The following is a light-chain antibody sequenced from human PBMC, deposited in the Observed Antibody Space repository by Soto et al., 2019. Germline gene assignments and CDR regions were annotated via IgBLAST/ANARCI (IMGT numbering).Light chain of an antibody. CDR1: SSNIGAGYD. V-gene: IGLV1-40*01. CDR3: QSFDSGLSGSEV. J-gene: IGLJ2*01. CDR2: GNS. Sequence: QAVVTQPPSVSGAPGQRVTISCNGSSSNIGAGYDVHWYQQLPGTAPKLLIYGNSNRPSGVPDRFSGSKSGTSASLAITGLQAEDEADYYCQSFDSGLSGSEVFGGGTKVTVL.